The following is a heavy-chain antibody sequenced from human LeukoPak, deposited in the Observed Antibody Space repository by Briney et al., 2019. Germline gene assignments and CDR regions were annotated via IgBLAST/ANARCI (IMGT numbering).Heavy chain of an antibody. CDR3: TKSDWFDP. J-gene: IGHJ5*02. Sequence: GGSLSPSCEAPELSFSAYWMNWVGKPPGKGLVWLSRIKNDGSITSYADSVKGRFTISRDDAKNTLYLQMNSLRVEDTAVYYCTKSDWFDPWGQGTLVTVSS. CDR2: IKNDGSIT. CDR1: ELSFSAYW. V-gene: IGHV3-74*01. D-gene: IGHD3-3*01.